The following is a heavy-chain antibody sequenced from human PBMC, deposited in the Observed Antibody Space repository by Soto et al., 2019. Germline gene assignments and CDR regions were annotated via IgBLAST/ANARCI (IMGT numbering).Heavy chain of an antibody. D-gene: IGHD1-26*01. CDR1: GYTFTSYG. CDR2: IIAYNGNT. CDR3: ARDGGGAGAWLAEYFQH. V-gene: IGHV1-18*01. J-gene: IGHJ1*01. Sequence: QVQLVQSGAEVKKPGASVKVSCKASGYTFTSYGISWVRQAPGQGLEWMGWIIAYNGNTNYAQKPQGRVTMTTDTSTSTAYMELRRLSSADTSVSYWARDGGGAGAWLAEYFQHWGQGTLVTVSS.